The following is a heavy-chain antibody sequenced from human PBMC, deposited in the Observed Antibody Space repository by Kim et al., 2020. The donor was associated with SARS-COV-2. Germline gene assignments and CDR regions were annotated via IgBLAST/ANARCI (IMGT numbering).Heavy chain of an antibody. Sequence: ASVKVSCKASGYTFTGYYMHWVRQAPGQGLEWMGWINPNSGGTNYAQKFQGWVTMTRDTSISTAYMELSRLRSDDTAVYYCARAPGRYLSYYYYYGMDVWGQGTTVTVSS. CDR2: INPNSGGT. CDR3: ARAPGRYLSYYYYYGMDV. J-gene: IGHJ6*02. V-gene: IGHV1-2*04. CDR1: GYTFTGYY. D-gene: IGHD2-15*01.